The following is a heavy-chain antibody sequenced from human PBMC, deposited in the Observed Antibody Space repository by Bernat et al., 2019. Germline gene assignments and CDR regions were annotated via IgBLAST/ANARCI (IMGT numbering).Heavy chain of an antibody. D-gene: IGHD3-22*01. J-gene: IGHJ4*02. CDR1: GFIFSSYA. CDR2: ISYDGSNK. CDR3: ARQRNYYDSSGHFDY. V-gene: IGHV3-30-3*01. Sequence: QVQLVESGGGVVQPGRSLRLSCAASGFIFSSYAMHWVRQAPGKALEWVAVISYDGSNKYYADSVKGRFTISRDNSKNTLYLQMNSLRAEDTAVYYCARQRNYYDSSGHFDYWGQGTLVTVSS.